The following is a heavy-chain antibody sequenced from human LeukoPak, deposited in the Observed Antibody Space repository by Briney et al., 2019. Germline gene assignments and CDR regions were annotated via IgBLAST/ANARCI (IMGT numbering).Heavy chain of an antibody. V-gene: IGHV4-39*01. D-gene: IGHD5-18*01. Sequence: SETLSLICRVSGDPSNNQNYYWGWLRQSPGKGLEWLGNVFSSGKSFLNPSLKSRVTISIDTSSDDVSLRLTSVTAADTAVYYCARHIGGNRLPIRDFYMDVWGEGTTAIVSS. CDR3: ARHIGGNRLPIRDFYMDV. J-gene: IGHJ6*03. CDR2: VFSSGKS. CDR1: GDPSNNQNYY.